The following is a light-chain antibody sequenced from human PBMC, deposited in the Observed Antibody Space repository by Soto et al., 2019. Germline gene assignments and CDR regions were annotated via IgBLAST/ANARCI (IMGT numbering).Light chain of an antibody. CDR1: SSNIGAGFD. Sequence: HSVLTQPPSVSGAPGQRVTISCTGSSSNIGAGFDVHWYQQLPGTAPKLLIYGNSNRPSGVPDRFSGSKSGTSASLAITGLQAEDEADYYCQSYDSSLRGSVFGTGTKLTVL. CDR3: QSYDSSLRGSV. J-gene: IGLJ1*01. CDR2: GNS. V-gene: IGLV1-40*01.